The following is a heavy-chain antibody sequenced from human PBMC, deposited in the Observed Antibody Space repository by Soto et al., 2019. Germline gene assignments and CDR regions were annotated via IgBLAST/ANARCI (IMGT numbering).Heavy chain of an antibody. J-gene: IGHJ6*02. Sequence: SGPTLVNPTETLTLTCTVSGFSLTTGKMGVSLIRQPPRKALEWLAHIFSDNERSYSTSLQGRLTISKDTSGSQVVLSMTNVDPVDTATYYCARMNVDSYQFYYAMDVWGQGTTVTVSS. V-gene: IGHV2-26*01. CDR1: GFSLTTGKMG. CDR3: ARMNVDSYQFYYAMDV. D-gene: IGHD4-17*01. CDR2: IFSDNER.